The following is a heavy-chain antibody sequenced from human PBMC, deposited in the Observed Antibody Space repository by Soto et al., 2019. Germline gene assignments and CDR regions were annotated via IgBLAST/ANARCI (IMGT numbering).Heavy chain of an antibody. V-gene: IGHV3-74*03. CDR1: GFAFSSYW. CDR3: ARGHYYGMDV. CDR2: INSDGSST. Sequence: GGSLRLSCAASGFAFSSYWMHWVRQSPGKGLEWVSRINSDGSSTTNADSVRGRFTNSRDNAKNTLYLQLNSLRAEDTAVYYCARGHYYGMDVWGQGTTVTVSS. J-gene: IGHJ6*02.